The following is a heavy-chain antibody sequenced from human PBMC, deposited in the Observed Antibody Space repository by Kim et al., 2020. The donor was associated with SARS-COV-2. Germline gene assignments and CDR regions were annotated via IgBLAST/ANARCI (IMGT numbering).Heavy chain of an antibody. Sequence: YAESVTGRFTVTRDDSKTAVYLRMNSLRTGDTAVYYCAREMESGGGPTFDYWGLGALVTVSS. CDR3: AREMESGGGPTFDY. J-gene: IGHJ4*02. D-gene: IGHD1-26*01. V-gene: IGHV3-30*01.